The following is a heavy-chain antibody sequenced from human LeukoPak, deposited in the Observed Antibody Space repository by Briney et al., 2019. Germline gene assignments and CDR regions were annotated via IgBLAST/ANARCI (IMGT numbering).Heavy chain of an antibody. V-gene: IGHV3-21*04. D-gene: IGHD3-3*01. CDR2: ISSSSNYI. CDR1: GFTFSRYS. CDR3: ARDRGAVRYYFDY. Sequence: PGGSLRLSCAASGFTFSRYSMNWVRQTPGRGLEWVSSISSSSNYIYYTDSVKGRFTISRDDAKDSLYLQMSSLSADDTAVYYCARDRGAVRYYFDYWGQGTLVTVSS. J-gene: IGHJ4*02.